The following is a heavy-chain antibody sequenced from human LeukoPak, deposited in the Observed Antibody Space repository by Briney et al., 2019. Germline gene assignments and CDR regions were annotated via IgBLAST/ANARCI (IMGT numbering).Heavy chain of an antibody. Sequence: GGSLRLSCAASGFTFSSYAMSWVRQAPGKGLEWVSAINDSGGRTHYADSVKGRFTISRDNAKNSLYLQMNSLRAEDTAVYYCARDGRGSYHLDYWGQGTLVTVSS. J-gene: IGHJ4*02. D-gene: IGHD1-26*01. CDR2: INDSGGRT. CDR1: GFTFSSYA. CDR3: ARDGRGSYHLDY. V-gene: IGHV3-23*01.